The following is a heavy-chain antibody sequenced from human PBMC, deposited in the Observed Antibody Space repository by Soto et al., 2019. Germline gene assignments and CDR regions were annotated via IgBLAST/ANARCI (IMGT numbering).Heavy chain of an antibody. V-gene: IGHV1-3*01. CDR3: ARGEGIASRQEYYYYGMDV. D-gene: IGHD2-15*01. CDR2: INAGNGNT. J-gene: IGHJ6*02. Sequence: GASVKVSCKASGYTFTSYAMHWVRQAPGQRLEWMGWINAGNGNTKYSQKFQGRVTITRDTSASTAYMELSSLRSEDTAVYYCARGEGIASRQEYYYYGMDVWGQGTKVTVSS. CDR1: GYTFTSYA.